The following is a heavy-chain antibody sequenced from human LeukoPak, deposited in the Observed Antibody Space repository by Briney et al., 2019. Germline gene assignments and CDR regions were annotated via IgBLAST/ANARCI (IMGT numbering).Heavy chain of an antibody. CDR2: INHSGST. D-gene: IGHD6-6*01. CDR3: ARGLIAARSFDY. CDR1: GGSFSGYY. J-gene: IGHJ4*02. Sequence: SETLSLTCAVYGGSFSGYYWSWIRQPPGKGLEWIGEINHSGSTNYNPSLKSRVTISVDTSKNQFSLELSSVTAADTAVCYCARGLIAARSFDYWGQGTLVTVSS. V-gene: IGHV4-34*01.